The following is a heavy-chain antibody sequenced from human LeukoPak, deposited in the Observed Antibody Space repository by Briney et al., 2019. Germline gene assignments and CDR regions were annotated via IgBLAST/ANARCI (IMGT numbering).Heavy chain of an antibody. J-gene: IGHJ4*02. CDR3: AETYYDILTGYYHFDY. V-gene: IGHV4-4*02. CDR2: IYHSGST. Sequence: PSGTLSLTCAVSGGSISSSNWWSCVRQPPGKGLEWIGEIYHSGSTNYNPSLKSRVTISVDTSKNQFSLKLSSVTAADTAVYYCAETYYDILTGYYHFDYWGQGTLVTVSS. D-gene: IGHD3-9*01. CDR1: GGSISSSNW.